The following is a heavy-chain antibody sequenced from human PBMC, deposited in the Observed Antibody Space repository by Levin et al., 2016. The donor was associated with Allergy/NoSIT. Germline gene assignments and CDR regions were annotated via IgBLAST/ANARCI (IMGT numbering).Heavy chain of an antibody. V-gene: IGHV3-23*01. CDR3: AKGRGKYCSSTSCHYYYYMDV. CDR2: ISGSGGST. Sequence: WIRQPPGKGLEWVSAISGSGGSTYYADSVKGRFTISRDNSKNTLYLQMNSLRAEDTAVYYCAKGRGKYCSSTSCHYYYYMDVWGKGTTVTVSS. J-gene: IGHJ6*03. D-gene: IGHD2-2*01.